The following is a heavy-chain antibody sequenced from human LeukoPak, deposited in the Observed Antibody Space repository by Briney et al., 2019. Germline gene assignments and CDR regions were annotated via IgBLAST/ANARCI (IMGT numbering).Heavy chain of an antibody. CDR3: ARDRGPRTGFMVREAYDY. D-gene: IGHD3-10*01. CDR1: GFTFSDYW. V-gene: IGHV3-74*01. Sequence: GGSLRLSCAASGFTFSDYWIHWVRQAPEKGLEWVSRINADGSITNYADSVKGRFSISRDNAKNTLYLQMSSLRAEDTAVYYCARDRGPRTGFMVREAYDYWGQGTLVTVSS. J-gene: IGHJ4*02. CDR2: INADGSIT.